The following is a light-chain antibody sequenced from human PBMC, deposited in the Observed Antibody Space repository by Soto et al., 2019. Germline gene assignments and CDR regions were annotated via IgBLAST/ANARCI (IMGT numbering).Light chain of an antibody. Sequence: DIQMTQSPSTLSASVGDRVTITCRASQSISDWLAWYQQKPGRAPKLLIYRACTLESGVPSRFNGSGFGAEFTLTTSSLQPDDFATFYCQQYSGHPFTFDQGTRVEIK. CDR1: QSISDW. V-gene: IGKV1-5*03. J-gene: IGKJ1*01. CDR3: QQYSGHPFT. CDR2: RAC.